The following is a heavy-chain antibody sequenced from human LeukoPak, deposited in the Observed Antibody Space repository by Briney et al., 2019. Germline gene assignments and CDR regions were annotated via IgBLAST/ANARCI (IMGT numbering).Heavy chain of an antibody. V-gene: IGHV3-30-3*01. CDR1: GFTFSDYY. CDR2: ISYDGSNK. J-gene: IGHJ4*02. D-gene: IGHD3-16*01. CDR3: ARDSVDVWGSYSY. Sequence: GGSLRLSCAASGFTFSDYYMSWIRQAPGKGLEWVAVISYDGSNKYYADSVKGRFTISRDNSKNTLYLQMNSLRAEDTAVYYCARDSVDVWGSYSYWGQGTLVTASS.